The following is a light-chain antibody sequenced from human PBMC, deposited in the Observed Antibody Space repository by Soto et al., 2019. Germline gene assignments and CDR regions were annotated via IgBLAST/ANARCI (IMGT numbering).Light chain of an antibody. CDR2: GGS. CDR1: NSDDGGYKY. J-gene: IGLJ1*01. CDR3: SSYTSSSARV. V-gene: IGLV2-14*03. Sequence: QSALTQPASVSGSPGQSSTISCTGTNSDDGGYKYVSWYQPNPGKAPLLMISGGSSRPSGVSNRFSGSKSGNTASLTISGLQADDEADYYCSSYTSSSARVFGTGTKVTGL.